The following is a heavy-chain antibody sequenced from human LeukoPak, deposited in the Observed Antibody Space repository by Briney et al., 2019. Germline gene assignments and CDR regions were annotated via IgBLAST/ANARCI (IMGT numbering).Heavy chain of an antibody. Sequence: GGSLRLSCAASGFTFSSYAMHWVRQAPGKGLEWVAVISYDGSNKYYADSVKGRFTISRDNSKNTLYLQMNSLRAEDTAVYYCARVTNGGWYFDYWGQGTLVTVSS. V-gene: IGHV3-30-3*01. CDR2: ISYDGSNK. CDR3: ARVTNGGWYFDY. CDR1: GFTFSSYA. D-gene: IGHD6-19*01. J-gene: IGHJ4*02.